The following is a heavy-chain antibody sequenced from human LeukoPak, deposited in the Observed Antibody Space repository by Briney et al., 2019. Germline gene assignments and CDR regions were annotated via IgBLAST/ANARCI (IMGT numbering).Heavy chain of an antibody. CDR2: ISYDGSNK. V-gene: IGHV3-30*03. CDR3: ARVAEAAAFDS. Sequence: GGSLRLSCAASGFSFSSYSMNWVRQAPGKGLEWVAVISYDGSNKYYGDSVKGRFTISRDNSKNTLFLQMNSLRAEDTAVYYCARVAEAAAFDSWGQGTLVTVSS. J-gene: IGHJ4*02. D-gene: IGHD6-13*01. CDR1: GFSFSSYS.